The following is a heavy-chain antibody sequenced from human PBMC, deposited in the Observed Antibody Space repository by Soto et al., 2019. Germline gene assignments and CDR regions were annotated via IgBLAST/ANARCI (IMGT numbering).Heavy chain of an antibody. Sequence: QVQLVESGGGVVQPGRSLRLSCAASGFTFSSYGMHWVRQAPGKGLEWVAVISYDGSNKYYADSVKGRFTISRDNSKNTLYLQKKSLRAEDTAVYYFAKDSDYGDLLESRGGIRALGTIHYFDYWGQGTLVTVSS. V-gene: IGHV3-30*18. D-gene: IGHD4-17*01. CDR3: AKDSDYGDLLESRGGIRALGTIHYFDY. CDR1: GFTFSSYG. J-gene: IGHJ4*02. CDR2: ISYDGSNK.